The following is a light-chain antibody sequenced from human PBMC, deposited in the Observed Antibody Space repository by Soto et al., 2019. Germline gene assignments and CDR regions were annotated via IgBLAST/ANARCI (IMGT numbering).Light chain of an antibody. CDR1: QSISNN. V-gene: IGKV3-15*01. J-gene: IGKJ4*01. Sequence: EIVMTQSPAALSVSPGDKVTLSCRASQSISNNLAWYQQKPGQAPRLLIYFASTRATGIPARFSGSGSGTEFSLTISSLQSEDLGLYYCQHSNKWPLTFGGGTKVETK. CDR3: QHSNKWPLT. CDR2: FAS.